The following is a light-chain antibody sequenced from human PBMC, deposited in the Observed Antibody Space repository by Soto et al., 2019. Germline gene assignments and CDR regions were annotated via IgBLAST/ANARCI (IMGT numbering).Light chain of an antibody. Sequence: QSVLTQPASVSGSPGQSITISCTGTTSDVGDNNFVSWYQQHPNKAPKLIIYEVSYRPSGVSDRFSGSKSGNTASLTISGLQADDEAEYYCTSYTARTKWVFGGGTKLTVL. CDR2: EVS. CDR1: TSDVGDNNF. V-gene: IGLV2-14*01. CDR3: TSYTARTKWV. J-gene: IGLJ3*02.